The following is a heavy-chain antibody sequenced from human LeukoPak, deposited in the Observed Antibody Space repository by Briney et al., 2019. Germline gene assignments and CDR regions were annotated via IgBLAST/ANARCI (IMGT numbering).Heavy chain of an antibody. V-gene: IGHV3-23*01. J-gene: IGHJ4*02. D-gene: IGHD3-10*01. CDR2: ISGSGGTT. Sequence: PGGSLRLSCAASGFTFISYAMNWVRQAPGKGLEWVSGISGSGGTTYYADSVKGRFTISRDNSKNTLYLQMSSLRAKDTAVYYCARDFLLSGSGSYLFDYWGQGTLVTVSS. CDR3: ARDFLLSGSGSYLFDY. CDR1: GFTFISYA.